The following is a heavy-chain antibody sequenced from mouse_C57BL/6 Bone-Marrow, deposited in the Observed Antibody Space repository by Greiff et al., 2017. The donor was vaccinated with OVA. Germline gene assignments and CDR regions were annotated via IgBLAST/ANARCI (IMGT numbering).Heavy chain of an antibody. CDR1: GFTFSDFY. Sequence: EVKLMESGGGLVQSGRSLRLSCAPSGFTFSDFYMEWVRQAPGKGLEWIAASRNKANDYTTEYSASVKGRFIVSRDTSQSILYLQMNALRAEDTAIYYCARDASYYYGSSYYFAYWGQGTLVTVSA. CDR3: ARDASYYYGSSYYFAY. J-gene: IGHJ3*01. CDR2: SRNKANDYTT. D-gene: IGHD1-1*01. V-gene: IGHV7-1*01.